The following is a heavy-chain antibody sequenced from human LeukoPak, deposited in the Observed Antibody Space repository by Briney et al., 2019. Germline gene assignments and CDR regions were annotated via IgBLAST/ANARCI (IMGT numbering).Heavy chain of an antibody. CDR1: GGSIKSSSYY. V-gene: IGHV4-39*01. D-gene: IGHD5-12*01. Sequence: SETLSLTCTICGGSIKSSSYYWGWIRQPPGKGLEWIGSINYSGRTYYNPSLKSRVTIFVDMSKNQFSLRLTSVTAADTAVYYCASEYNGYEYIYGIDYWGQGTLVTVSS. CDR3: ASEYNGYEYIYGIDY. CDR2: INYSGRT. J-gene: IGHJ4*02.